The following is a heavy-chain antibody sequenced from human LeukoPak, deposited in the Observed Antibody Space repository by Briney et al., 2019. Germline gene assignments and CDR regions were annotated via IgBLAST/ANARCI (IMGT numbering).Heavy chain of an antibody. CDR1: GFSFSSYG. V-gene: IGHV3-30*18. J-gene: IGHJ4*02. Sequence: GRSLRLSCAASGFSFSSYGMHWVRQAPGKGLEWVAVISYDGRNKYYADSVKGRFTISRDNSKNTLYLQMNSLRAEDTAVYYCAKEGDSSGSPFHFDSWGQGTLVTVSS. CDR2: ISYDGRNK. D-gene: IGHD3-22*01. CDR3: AKEGDSSGSPFHFDS.